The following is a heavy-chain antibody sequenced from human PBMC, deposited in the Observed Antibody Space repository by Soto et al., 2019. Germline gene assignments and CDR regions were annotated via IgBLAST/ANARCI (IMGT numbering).Heavy chain of an antibody. J-gene: IGHJ4*02. Sequence: QVQLVQSGAEVKRPGASVKVSCKASGYTFTGYGIAWVRQAPGQGLEWMGWISAYNGNTLQTQKFQDRLTMTTDTSANTAYMVLRSLRSDDTAVYYCARPLGGYGDYALPLNYWGQGTLVSVSS. CDR3: ARPLGGYGDYALPLNY. CDR1: GYTFTGYG. CDR2: ISAYNGNT. V-gene: IGHV1-18*04. D-gene: IGHD4-17*01.